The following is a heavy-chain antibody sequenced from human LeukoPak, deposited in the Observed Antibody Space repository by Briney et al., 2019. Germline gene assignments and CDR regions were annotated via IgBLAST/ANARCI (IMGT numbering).Heavy chain of an antibody. CDR2: IYYSGST. V-gene: IGHV4-39*07. CDR1: GGSISSSSYY. CDR3: ARTHWTGLELPYDAFDI. D-gene: IGHD1-7*01. J-gene: IGHJ3*02. Sequence: SETLSLTCTVSGGSISSSSYYWGWIRQPPGKGLEWIGSIYYSGSTYYNPSLKSRVTISVDTSKNQFSLKLSSVTAADTAVYYCARTHWTGLELPYDAFDIWGQGTMVTVSS.